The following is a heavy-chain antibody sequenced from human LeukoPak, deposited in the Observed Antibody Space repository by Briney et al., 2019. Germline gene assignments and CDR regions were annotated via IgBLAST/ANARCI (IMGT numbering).Heavy chain of an antibody. V-gene: IGHV3-15*01. CDR2: IKTKTEGGTT. CDR3: ASYGSGSHDY. D-gene: IGHD3-10*01. J-gene: IGHJ4*02. Sequence: GGSLRLSCAASGFTFSNAWMNWVRQAPGKGLEWIGRIKTKTEGGTTDYAAPVKGRFTISRDDSKNTVYLEMNSLKTEDTAMYYCASYGSGSHDYWGQGSLVTVSS. CDR1: GFTFSNAW.